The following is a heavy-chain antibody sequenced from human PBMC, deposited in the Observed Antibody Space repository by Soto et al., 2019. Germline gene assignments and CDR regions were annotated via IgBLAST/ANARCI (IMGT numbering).Heavy chain of an antibody. CDR1: GFTFSSYG. V-gene: IGHV3-30*18. CDR3: AKDPAWDFWSGYLLSLVSDGMDV. J-gene: IGHJ6*02. CDR2: ISYDGSNK. Sequence: GGSLRLSCAASGFTFSSYGMHWVRQAPGKGLEWVAVISYDGSNKYYADSVKGRFTISRDNSKNTLYLQMNSLRAEDTAVYYCAKDPAWDFWSGYLLSLVSDGMDVWGQGTTVTVSS. D-gene: IGHD3-3*01.